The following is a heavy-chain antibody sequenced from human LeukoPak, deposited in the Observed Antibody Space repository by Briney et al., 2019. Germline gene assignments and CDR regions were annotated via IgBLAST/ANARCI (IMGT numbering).Heavy chain of an antibody. CDR2: IHSRGNT. CDR1: GDSISTITNY. CDR3: ARDRHKLVDTVAGTLDY. D-gene: IGHD6-19*01. J-gene: IGHJ4*02. V-gene: IGHV4-39*07. Sequence: PSETLSLTCSVSGDSISTITNYWVWIRQSPGKELEWLASIHSRGNTYYHPSLTSRVTMSLDTSKSQFSLKLDSVTAADTAIYYCARDRHKLVDTVAGTLDYWGQGTLVTVSS.